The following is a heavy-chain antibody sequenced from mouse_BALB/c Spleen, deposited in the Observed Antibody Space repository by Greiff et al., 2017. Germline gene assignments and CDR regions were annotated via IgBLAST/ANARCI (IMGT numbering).Heavy chain of an antibody. V-gene: IGHV5-9-3*01. Sequence: DVHLVESGGGLVKPGGSLKLSCAASGFTFSSYAMSWVRQTPEKRLEWVATISSGGSYTYYPDSVKGRFTISRDNAKNTLYLQMSSLRSEDTAMYYCARDDYGFYAMDYWGQGTSVTVSS. CDR1: GFTFSSYA. J-gene: IGHJ4*01. CDR2: ISSGGSYT. D-gene: IGHD2-4*01. CDR3: ARDDYGFYAMDY.